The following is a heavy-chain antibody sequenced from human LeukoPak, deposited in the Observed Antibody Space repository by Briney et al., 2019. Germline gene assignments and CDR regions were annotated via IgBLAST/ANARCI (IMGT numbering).Heavy chain of an antibody. D-gene: IGHD5-18*01. V-gene: IGHV3-13*04. CDR1: GFTFSNYD. J-gene: IGHJ4*02. CDR3: ARGADTYFDY. Sequence: SGGSLRLSCAASGFTFSNYDMHWVRQAIGKGLEWVSAIGTAGDTYYQASVRGRFTMSRENAKNSLFLQMNSLTAGDTAVYYCARGADTYFDYWGQGILVAVSS. CDR2: IGTAGDT.